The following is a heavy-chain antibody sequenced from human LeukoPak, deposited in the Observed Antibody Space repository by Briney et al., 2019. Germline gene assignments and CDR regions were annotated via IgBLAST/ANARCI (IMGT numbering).Heavy chain of an antibody. CDR3: ARLSGSYFDY. J-gene: IGHJ4*02. V-gene: IGHV3-30-3*01. Sequence: GGSLRLSCAASGFTFSSYAMHWVRQAPGKGLEWVAVISYDGSNKYYADSVKGRFTISRDNSKSTLYLQMNSLRAEDTAVYYCARLSGSYFDYWGQGTLVTVSS. CDR1: GFTFSSYA. D-gene: IGHD1-26*01. CDR2: ISYDGSNK.